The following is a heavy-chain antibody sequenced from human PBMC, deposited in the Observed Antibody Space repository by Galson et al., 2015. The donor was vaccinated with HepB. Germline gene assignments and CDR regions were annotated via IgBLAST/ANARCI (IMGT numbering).Heavy chain of an antibody. D-gene: IGHD3-9*01. CDR2: ISSNGGST. J-gene: IGHJ3*02. CDR1: GFTFSSYA. Sequence: SLRLSCAASGFTFSSYAMHWVRQAPGKGLEYVSAISSNGGSTYYADSVKGRFTISRDNSKNTLYLRMSSLRAEDTAVYYCVKDKTNYDILTGWAAFDIWGQGTMVTVSS. CDR3: VKDKTNYDILTGWAAFDI. V-gene: IGHV3-64D*06.